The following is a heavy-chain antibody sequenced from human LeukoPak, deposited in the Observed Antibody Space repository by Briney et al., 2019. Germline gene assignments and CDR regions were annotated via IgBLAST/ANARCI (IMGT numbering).Heavy chain of an antibody. CDR2: ISSSSSYI. CDR3: AGTKYSYGFFYFDY. Sequence: GGSLRLSCAASGFTFSSYSMNWVRQAPGKGLEWVSSISSSSSYIYYADSVKGRFTISRDNAKNSQYLQMNSLRAEDTAVYYCAGTKYSYGFFYFDYWGQGTLVTVSS. V-gene: IGHV3-21*01. D-gene: IGHD5-18*01. CDR1: GFTFSSYS. J-gene: IGHJ4*02.